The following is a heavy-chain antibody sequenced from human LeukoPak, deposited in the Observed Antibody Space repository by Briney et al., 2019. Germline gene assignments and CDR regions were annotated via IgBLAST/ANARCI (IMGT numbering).Heavy chain of an antibody. J-gene: IGHJ6*03. Sequence: GGSLRLSCAASGFTFSSYSMNWVRQAPGKGLEWVSSISSSSSYIYYADSVKGRFTISRDNAKNSLYLQMNSLRAEDTAVYYCARAPGGINYDFWSGYSSDYYHMDVWGKGTTVTVSS. CDR3: ARAPGGINYDFWSGYSSDYYHMDV. CDR2: ISSSSSYI. D-gene: IGHD3-3*01. V-gene: IGHV3-21*04. CDR1: GFTFSSYS.